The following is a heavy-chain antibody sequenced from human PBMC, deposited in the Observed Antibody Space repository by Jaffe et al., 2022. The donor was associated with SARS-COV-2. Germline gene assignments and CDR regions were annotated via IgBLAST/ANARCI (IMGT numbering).Heavy chain of an antibody. CDR3: ARNRLGIVATETTYYYYGMDV. CDR1: GGSISSYY. V-gene: IGHV4-59*01. Sequence: QVQLQESGPGLVKPSETLSLTCTVSGGSISSYYWSWIRQPPGKGLEWIGYIYYSGSTNYNPSLKSRVTISVDTSKNQFSLKLSSVTAADTAVYYCARNRLGIVATETTYYYYGMDVWGQGTTVTVSS. J-gene: IGHJ6*02. D-gene: IGHD5-12*01. CDR2: IYYSGST.